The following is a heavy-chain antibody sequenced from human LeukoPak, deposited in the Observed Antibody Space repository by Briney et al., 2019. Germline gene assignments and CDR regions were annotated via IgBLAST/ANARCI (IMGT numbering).Heavy chain of an antibody. CDR2: IYSAGNT. V-gene: IGHV3-66*01. Sequence: PGGSLRLSCAASGFTIITNYMSWVRQAPGQGLEWVSVIYSAGNTYYADSVRGRFTISRDNSKNTLYLQKNSLRAEDAAVYYCARGRIYGHWYFDLWGRGTLVTVSS. D-gene: IGHD3-10*01. J-gene: IGHJ2*01. CDR3: ARGRIYGHWYFDL. CDR1: GFTIITNY.